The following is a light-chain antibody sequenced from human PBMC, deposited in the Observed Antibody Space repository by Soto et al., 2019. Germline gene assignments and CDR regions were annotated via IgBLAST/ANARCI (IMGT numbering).Light chain of an antibody. CDR3: QQYYSYLRT. J-gene: IGKJ1*01. CDR1: QGISSY. V-gene: IGKV1-8*01. CDR2: AAS. Sequence: AIRMTQSPSSLSASTGGRVTITCLASQGISSYLAWYQQKPGKAPKLLIYAASTLQSGVPSRFSGSGSGTDFTLTISCLQSEDFATYYCQQYYSYLRTFGQGTKVDIK.